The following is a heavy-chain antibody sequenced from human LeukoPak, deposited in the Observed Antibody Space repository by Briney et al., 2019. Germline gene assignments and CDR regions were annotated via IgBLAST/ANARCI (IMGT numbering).Heavy chain of an antibody. CDR2: INHSGST. CDR1: GGSFSGYS. J-gene: IGHJ6*03. CDR3: ARWGHISSWFSYYYYYMDV. Sequence: PSETLSLTCAVSGGSFSGYSWSWIRQPPGKGLEWIGEINHSGSTHYNPSLKSRVTISVDTSKNQFSLKLSSVTAADTAVYYCARWGHISSWFSYYYYYMDVWGKGTTVTISS. V-gene: IGHV4-34*01. D-gene: IGHD6-13*01.